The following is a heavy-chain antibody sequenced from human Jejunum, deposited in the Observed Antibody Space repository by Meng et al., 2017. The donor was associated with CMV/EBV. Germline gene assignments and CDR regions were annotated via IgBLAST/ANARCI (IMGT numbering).Heavy chain of an antibody. Sequence: QIPPHNPAPGLVHAPPPLSLTFAISGDSVSTNSAAWNWIRQSPSRGLEWLGRTYYRSRWFSDYAPSVKSRVTINADTSKNQFSLQLNSATPEDTAVYYCARDRGTGTIYFDSWGQGALVTVSS. CDR3: ARDRGTGTIYFDS. V-gene: IGHV6-1*02. D-gene: IGHD1-1*01. CDR1: GDSVSTNSAA. CDR2: TYYRSRWFS. J-gene: IGHJ4*02.